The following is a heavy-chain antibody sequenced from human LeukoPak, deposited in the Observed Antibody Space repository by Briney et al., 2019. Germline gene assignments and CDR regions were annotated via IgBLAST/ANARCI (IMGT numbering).Heavy chain of an antibody. J-gene: IGHJ4*02. V-gene: IGHV4-38-2*02. D-gene: IGHD4-11*01. CDR3: ARLSFMTTRIDY. Sequence: SETLSLTCSVSGYSISSDYNWGWIRKPPGQGLEWIASCFHTGSAIYNPSLKSRVTISVDTSKNQFSLKLSSVTAADTAVYYCARLSFMTTRIDYWGQGTLVTVSS. CDR2: CFHTGSA. CDR1: GYSISSDYN.